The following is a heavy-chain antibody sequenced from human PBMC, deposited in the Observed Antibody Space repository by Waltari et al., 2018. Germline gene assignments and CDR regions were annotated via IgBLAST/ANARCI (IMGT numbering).Heavy chain of an antibody. D-gene: IGHD3-10*01. CDR1: GFIVSSNY. V-gene: IGHV3-53*01. J-gene: IGHJ4*02. CDR3: VGHRFGSGSYFDY. CDR2: ISSVVSS. Sequence: EVQVVESGGGLIQPGGSLRLSCAVSGFIVSSNYVSWVRQAPGKVVGWVSVISSVVSSYFVDSGKGRFTISRDNSKNTIYLEMNSLRGEDTAVYFCVGHRFGSGSYFDYWGQGTPVTVSS.